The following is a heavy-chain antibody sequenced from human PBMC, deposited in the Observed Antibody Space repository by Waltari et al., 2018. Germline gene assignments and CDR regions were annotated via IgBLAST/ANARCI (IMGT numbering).Heavy chain of an antibody. Sequence: QVQLQESGPGLVKPSETLSLTCTVSGGSISSYYWSWIRQPPGKGLEWIGYIYYRGITNYNPSLKSRVTISVDTSKNQFSLKLSSVTAADTAVYYCARGGSGSYYKSYFDYWGQGTLVTVSS. D-gene: IGHD3-10*01. CDR1: GGSISSYY. V-gene: IGHV4-59*01. CDR2: IYYRGIT. J-gene: IGHJ4*02. CDR3: ARGGSGSYYKSYFDY.